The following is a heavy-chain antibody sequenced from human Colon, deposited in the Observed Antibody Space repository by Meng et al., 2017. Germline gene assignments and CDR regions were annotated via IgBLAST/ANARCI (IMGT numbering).Heavy chain of an antibody. J-gene: IGHJ4*02. CDR2: ISHGGST. V-gene: IGHV4-34*01. CDR3: ARGLGTIQGGYCSGGSCSSDY. Sequence: AETLSLTCAVYGESFGNYFWSWIRQPPGKGLEWIGEISHGGSTNYNPSLKSRVTISLDMSKNQFSLNLTSVTAADTAVYFCARGLGTIQGGYCSGGSCSSDYWGQGTLVTVSS. CDR1: GESFGNYF. D-gene: IGHD2-15*01.